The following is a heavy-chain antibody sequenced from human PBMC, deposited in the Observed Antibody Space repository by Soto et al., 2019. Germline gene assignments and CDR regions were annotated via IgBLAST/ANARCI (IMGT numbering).Heavy chain of an antibody. V-gene: IGHV3-30*18. J-gene: IGHJ6*02. Sequence: QVQMVESGGGVVQPGRSLRLSCAASGFSFSTYGMHWVRQAPGKGLEWMAVISNDGSNKYYADSVKGRFTISRDNSKDTLFLQMNSLRGEDTAIYYCAKVIRADSTSSNFYYYSGMDVWGQGNTVTVSS. CDR3: AKVIRADSTSSNFYYYSGMDV. CDR1: GFSFSTYG. CDR2: ISNDGSNK. D-gene: IGHD6-6*01.